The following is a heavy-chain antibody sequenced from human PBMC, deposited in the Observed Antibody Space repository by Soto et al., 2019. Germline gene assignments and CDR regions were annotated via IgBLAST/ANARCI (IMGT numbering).Heavy chain of an antibody. CDR3: ARDLTGYPFYGMDV. D-gene: IGHD1-1*01. J-gene: IGHJ6*02. CDR2: ISSSSSTI. Sequence: EVQLVESGGGLVQPGGSLRLSCAASGFTFSSYSMNWVRQAPGKGLEWVSYISSSSSTIYYADSVKGRFTISRDNAKNSLYLQMNSLRVEDTAVYYCARDLTGYPFYGMDVWGQGTTVTVSS. V-gene: IGHV3-48*01. CDR1: GFTFSSYS.